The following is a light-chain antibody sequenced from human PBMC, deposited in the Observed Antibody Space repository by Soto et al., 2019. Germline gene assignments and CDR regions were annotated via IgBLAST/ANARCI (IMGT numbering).Light chain of an antibody. Sequence: QSVLTQPPSASGTPGQRVTIFCSGSSSNIGTNTVIWYQQLPGAAPKLLIYSDNQRPSGVPDRFSGSKSGTSASLAISGLKSEEGANYSCAAGDASPVVFGGGTNPTVL. V-gene: IGLV1-44*01. CDR2: SDN. J-gene: IGLJ2*01. CDR1: SSNIGTNT. CDR3: AAGDASPVV.